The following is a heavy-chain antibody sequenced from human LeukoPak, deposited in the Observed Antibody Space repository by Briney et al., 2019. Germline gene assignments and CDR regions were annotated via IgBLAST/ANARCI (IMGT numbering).Heavy chain of an antibody. CDR1: GCTFSSYA. J-gene: IGHJ6*02. CDR3: AREESRLYYYYGMDV. D-gene: IGHD2-21*02. V-gene: IGHV1-69*13. Sequence: SLKVSCKASGCTFSSYAISWVRQAPGQGLEWMGGIIPIFGTANYAQKFQGRVTITADESTSTAYMELSSLRSEDTAVYYCAREESRLYYYYGMDVWGQGTTVTVSS. CDR2: IIPIFGTA.